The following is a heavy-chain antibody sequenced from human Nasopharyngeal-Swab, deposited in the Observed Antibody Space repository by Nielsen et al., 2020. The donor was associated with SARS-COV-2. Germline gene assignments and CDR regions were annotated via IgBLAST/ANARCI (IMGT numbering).Heavy chain of an antibody. J-gene: IGHJ4*02. CDR1: GGSFSGYY. Sequence: SETLSLTCAVYGGSFSGYYWSWIRQPPGKGLEWIGEINHSGSTNYNPSLKSRVTISVDTSKNQFSLKLSSVTAADTAVYYCARVRAAAGTMDYWGQGTLVTVSS. CDR2: INHSGST. V-gene: IGHV4-34*01. CDR3: ARVRAAAGTMDY. D-gene: IGHD6-13*01.